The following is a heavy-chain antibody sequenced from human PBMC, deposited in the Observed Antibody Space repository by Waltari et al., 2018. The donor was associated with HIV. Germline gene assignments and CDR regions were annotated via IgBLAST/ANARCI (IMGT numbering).Heavy chain of an antibody. Sequence: QVQLVQSGAEVKKPGASVKVSCKASGYTFTSYGIDWVRQAPGQGLEWMGWISAHTGNTKYEQKFQGGVTLTTDTSTSTAYMELRSLRSDDTAVYYCARGWHYYDTSGYYSYFDYWGQGTLVTVSS. V-gene: IGHV1-18*01. D-gene: IGHD3-22*01. CDR2: ISAHTGNT. CDR3: ARGWHYYDTSGYYSYFDY. CDR1: GYTFTSYG. J-gene: IGHJ4*02.